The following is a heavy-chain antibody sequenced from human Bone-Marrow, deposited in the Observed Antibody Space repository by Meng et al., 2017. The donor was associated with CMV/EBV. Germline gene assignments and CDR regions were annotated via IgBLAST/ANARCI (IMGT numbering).Heavy chain of an antibody. CDR3: ARGRDY. V-gene: IGHV1-2*02. CDR1: GYTFTGYF. CDR2: INPNTGAA. J-gene: IGHJ4*02. Sequence: ASVKVSCKTSGYTFTGYFIYWVRQAPGQGLEWMGGINPNTGAANYAPKFQGRVTMTRDTSISTAFMDLSRLTGDDTAVYYCARGRDYWGQGTLVTVSS.